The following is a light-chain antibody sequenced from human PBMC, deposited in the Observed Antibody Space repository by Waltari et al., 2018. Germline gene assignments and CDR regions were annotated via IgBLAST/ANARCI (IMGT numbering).Light chain of an antibody. CDR3: QHHTRSLWT. CDR2: GAS. Sequence: VATQSPATLSLSPGGSATLSCMARQNDTTNLAWYQHKPGQAPRLLSYGASARATDTPTRFSGSGSGTEFTLTISSLQSEDFAVYYCQHHTRSLWTYGQGTKVEI. CDR1: QNDTTN. J-gene: IGKJ1*01. V-gene: IGKV3-15*01.